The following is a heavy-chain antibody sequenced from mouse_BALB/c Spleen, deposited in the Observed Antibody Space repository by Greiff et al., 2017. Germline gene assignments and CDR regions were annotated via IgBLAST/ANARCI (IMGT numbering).Heavy chain of an antibody. J-gene: IGHJ2*01. CDR1: GFNIKDTY. D-gene: IGHD2-3*01. Sequence: VQLQQSGAELVKPGASVKLSCTASGFNIKDTYMHWVKQRHEQGLEWMGRIEPANGNTKYDPTFQSKATITADTSSNTAYLQLSSVTSEDTAVYYCARSVGYYVSDDGGQGTTLTVSS. V-gene: IGHV14-3*02. CDR2: IEPANGNT. CDR3: ARSVGYYVSDD.